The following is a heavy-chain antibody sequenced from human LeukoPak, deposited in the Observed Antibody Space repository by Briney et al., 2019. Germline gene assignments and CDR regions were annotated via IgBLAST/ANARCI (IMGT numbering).Heavy chain of an antibody. J-gene: IGHJ6*03. CDR1: GGSISSGSYY. D-gene: IGHD3-10*01. Sequence: PSETLSLTCTVSGGSISSGSYYWSWIRQPAGKGLEWIGRIYTSGSTNYNPSLKSRVTISVDTSKNQFSLKLSSVTAADTAVYYCARPDYYGSGYMDVWGKGTTVTISS. V-gene: IGHV4-61*02. CDR2: IYTSGST. CDR3: ARPDYYGSGYMDV.